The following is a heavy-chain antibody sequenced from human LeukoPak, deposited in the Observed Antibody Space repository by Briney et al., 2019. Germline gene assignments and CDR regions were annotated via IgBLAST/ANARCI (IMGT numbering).Heavy chain of an antibody. J-gene: IGHJ4*02. CDR3: ARLEYYFDY. CDR2: IYVTGST. V-gene: IGHV4-4*07. Sequence: PSETLSLTCTVSGGSIIDYYWSWIRQPAGTGLEWVGRIYVTGSTIYNPSLQSRLSMSVDTSKNQFSLKLSSVTAADTAVYYCARLEYYFDYWGQGTLVTVSS. CDR1: GGSIIDYY.